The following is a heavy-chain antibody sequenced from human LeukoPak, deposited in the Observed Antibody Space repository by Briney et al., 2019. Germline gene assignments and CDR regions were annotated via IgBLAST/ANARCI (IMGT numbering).Heavy chain of an antibody. J-gene: IGHJ4*02. D-gene: IGHD3-10*01. CDR3: ARGKLWFGEAYSDC. CDR2: ISAYNGNT. Sequence: ASVKVSCKASGYTFTSYGISWVRQAPGQGLEWMGWISAYNGNTNYAQKLQGRVTMTTDTSTSTAYMELRSLRSDDTAVVYCARGKLWFGEAYSDCWAQETLATVST. CDR1: GYTFTSYG. V-gene: IGHV1-18*01.